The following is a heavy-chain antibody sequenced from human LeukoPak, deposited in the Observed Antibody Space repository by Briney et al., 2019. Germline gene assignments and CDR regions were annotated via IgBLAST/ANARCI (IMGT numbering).Heavy chain of an antibody. J-gene: IGHJ4*02. V-gene: IGHV4-39*01. CDR2: IYYSGNT. CDR3: ARQTGSGLFILP. CDR1: GVSISSSNSY. Sequence: SETLSLTCTVSGVSISSSNSYWGWIRQPPGKGLEWIGSIYYSGNTYYNASLKSQVSISIDTYKNQFSLRLTSVTAADTAVYYCARQTGSGLFILPGGQGTLVTVSS. D-gene: IGHD3/OR15-3a*01.